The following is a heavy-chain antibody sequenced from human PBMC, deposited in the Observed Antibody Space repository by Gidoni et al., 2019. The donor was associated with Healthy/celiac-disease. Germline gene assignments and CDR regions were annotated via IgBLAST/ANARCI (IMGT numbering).Heavy chain of an antibody. J-gene: IGHJ4*02. CDR3: ARVGRGRYYYGSGSYLGYFDY. CDR2: IIAIFGTA. CDR1: GGTFSSYA. Sequence: QVQLVQSGAVVKKPGSSVKVSCKAAGGTFSSYAISWVRQAPGQGLEWLGGIIAIFGTANYAQKFQGRVTITADESTSTAYMELSSLRSEDTTVYYCARVGRGRYYYGSGSYLGYFDYWGQGTLVTVSS. D-gene: IGHD3-10*01. V-gene: IGHV1-69*01.